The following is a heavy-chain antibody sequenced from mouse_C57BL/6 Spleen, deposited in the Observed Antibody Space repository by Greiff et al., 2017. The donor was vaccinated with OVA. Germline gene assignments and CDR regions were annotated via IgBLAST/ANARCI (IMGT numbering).Heavy chain of an antibody. CDR1: GFSLTSYG. Sequence: VQLQQSGPGLVQPSQSLSITCTVSGFSLTSYGVHWVRQSPGKGLEWLGVIWSGGSTDYNAAFISRLSISKDNSKSQVFFKMNSLQADDTAIYYCARKDDYWFAYWGQGTLVTVSA. V-gene: IGHV2-2*01. J-gene: IGHJ3*01. D-gene: IGHD2-4*01. CDR2: IWSGGST. CDR3: ARKDDYWFAY.